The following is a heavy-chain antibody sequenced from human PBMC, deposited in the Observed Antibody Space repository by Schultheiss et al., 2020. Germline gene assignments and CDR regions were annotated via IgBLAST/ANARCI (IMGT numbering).Heavy chain of an antibody. CDR2: ISSNGGST. D-gene: IGHD6-25*01. CDR3: ARGGYGRHYFDY. J-gene: IGHJ4*02. CDR1: GFTFSSYA. V-gene: IGHV3-64*04. Sequence: SCSASGFTFSSYAMHWVRQAPGKGLEYVSAISSNGGSTYYADSVKGRFTISRDNSKNTLYLQMNSLRAEDTAVYYCARGGYGRHYFDYWGQGTLVTVSS.